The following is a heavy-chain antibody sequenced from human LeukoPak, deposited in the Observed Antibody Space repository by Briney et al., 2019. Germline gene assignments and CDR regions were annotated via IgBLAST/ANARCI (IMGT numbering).Heavy chain of an antibody. V-gene: IGHV6-1*01. J-gene: IGHJ4*02. CDR3: ARERGYPERGYSYGADY. CDR1: GDSVSSNSAA. D-gene: IGHD5-18*01. Sequence: SQTLPLTCAISGDSVSSNSAAWNWIRQSPSRGLEWLGRTYYRSKWYNDYAVSVKSRITINPDTSKNQFSLQLNSVTPEDTAVYYCARERGYPERGYSYGADYWGQGTLVTVSS. CDR2: TYYRSKWYN.